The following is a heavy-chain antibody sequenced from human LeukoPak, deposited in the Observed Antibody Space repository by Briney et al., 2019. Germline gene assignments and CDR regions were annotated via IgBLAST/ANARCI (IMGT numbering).Heavy chain of an antibody. J-gene: IGHJ4*02. D-gene: IGHD5-12*01. CDR1: GFTFSSYA. CDR2: ISYDGSNK. Sequence: PGGSLRLSCAASGFTFSSYAMHWVRQAPGKGLEWVAVISYDGSNKYHADSVKGRFTISRDNSKNTLYLQMNSLRAEDTAVYYCASIGYSTSYWGQGTLVTVSS. V-gene: IGHV3-30*04. CDR3: ASIGYSTSY.